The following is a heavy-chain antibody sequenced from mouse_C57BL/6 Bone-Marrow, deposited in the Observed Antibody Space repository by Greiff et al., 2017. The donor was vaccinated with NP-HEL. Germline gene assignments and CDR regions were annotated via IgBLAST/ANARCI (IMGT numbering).Heavy chain of an antibody. D-gene: IGHD2-1*01. CDR2: IYPGDGDT. CDR3: ASIYYGNYGEYFDY. J-gene: IGHJ2*01. V-gene: IGHV1-82*01. CDR1: GYAFSSSW. Sequence: QVQLQQSGPELVKPGASVKISCKASGYAFSSSWMNWVKQRPGKGLEWIGRIYPGDGDTNYNGKFKGKATLTADKSPSTAYMQLSSLTSEDSAVYFCASIYYGNYGEYFDYWGQGTTLTVSS.